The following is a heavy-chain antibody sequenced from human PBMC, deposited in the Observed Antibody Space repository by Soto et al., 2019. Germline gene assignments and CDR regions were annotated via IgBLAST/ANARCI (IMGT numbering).Heavy chain of an antibody. Sequence: QVQLQQWGAGLLKPSETLSLTCAVYGGSFSGYYWSWIRQPPGKGLVWIGRVNHAGSATYSPSLNSRVAISVATSKNQFSPPLSSVTAADTAIYYCARAFRGRTSTWYDKWGQGTLVTVSS. CDR2: VNHAGSA. D-gene: IGHD1-7*01. CDR3: ARAFRGRTSTWYDK. V-gene: IGHV4-34*01. J-gene: IGHJ5*02. CDR1: GGSFSGYY.